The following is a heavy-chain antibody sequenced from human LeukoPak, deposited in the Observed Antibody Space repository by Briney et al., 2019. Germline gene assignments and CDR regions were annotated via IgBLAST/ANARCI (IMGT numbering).Heavy chain of an antibody. Sequence: GGSLRLSCAASGFTFSSYAMSWVRQAPGKGLEWVSAISGSGGSTYYADSVKGRFTISRDNSKNTLYLQMNSLRAEDTAVYYCAKEIYGLGSDNYYYYYGMDVWGKGTTVTVSS. CDR1: GFTFSSYA. CDR3: AKEIYGLGSDNYYYYYGMDV. CDR2: ISGSGGST. D-gene: IGHD3-10*01. V-gene: IGHV3-23*01. J-gene: IGHJ6*04.